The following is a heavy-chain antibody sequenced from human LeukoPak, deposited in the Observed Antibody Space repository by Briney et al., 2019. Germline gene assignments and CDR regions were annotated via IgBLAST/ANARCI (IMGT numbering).Heavy chain of an antibody. CDR2: IKQDGSEK. V-gene: IGHV3-7*01. D-gene: IGHD6-19*01. CDR3: ARDKGEQWRPIGY. CDR1: GFTFSSYA. Sequence: PGGSLRLSCAASGFTFSSYAMSWVRQAPGKGLEWVANIKQDGSEKYYVDSVKGRFTISRGNAKNSLYLQMNSLRAEDTAVYYCARDKGEQWRPIGYWGQGTLVTVSS. J-gene: IGHJ4*02.